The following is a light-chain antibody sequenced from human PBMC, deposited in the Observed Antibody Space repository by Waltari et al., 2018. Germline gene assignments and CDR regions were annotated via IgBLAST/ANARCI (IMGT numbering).Light chain of an antibody. V-gene: IGLV8-61*01. CDR2: NTN. J-gene: IGLJ2*01. Sequence: QTVVTQEPSFSVSPGGTVTLTCGLSSGLVTTSNYPSWYHQTPGQSPRTLIYNTNTRPPGVPDRFSGSILGNKAALTITGAQADDESDYYCVLYVGSGLGVVFGGGTKLTVL. CDR3: VLYVGSGLGVV. CDR1: SGLVTTSNY.